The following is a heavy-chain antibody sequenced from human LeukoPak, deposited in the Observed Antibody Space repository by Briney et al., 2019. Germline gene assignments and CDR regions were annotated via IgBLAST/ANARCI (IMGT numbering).Heavy chain of an antibody. CDR2: IYYSGST. CDR1: GGSISSYY. J-gene: IGHJ6*03. Sequence: SETLSLTCTVSGGSISSYYWSWIRQPPGKGLEWVGYIYYSGSTNYNPSLKSRVTISVDTSKNQFSLKLSSVTAADTAVYYCARGVRRADYYPYYYMDVWGKGTTVTVSS. CDR3: ARGVRRADYYPYYYMDV. D-gene: IGHD1-26*01. V-gene: IGHV4-59*01.